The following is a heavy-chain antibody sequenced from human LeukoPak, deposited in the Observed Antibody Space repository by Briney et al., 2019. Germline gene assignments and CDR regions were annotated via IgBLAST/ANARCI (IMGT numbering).Heavy chain of an antibody. CDR2: ISSSGSTI. J-gene: IGHJ4*02. Sequence: GGSLRLSCAASGFTFSSYEMNWVRQAPGKGLEWVSYISSSGSTIYYADSVKGRFTISRDNSKNTLYLQMNSLRAEDTAVYYCAKDFLYGSGTTFDYWGQGTLVTVSS. CDR1: GFTFSSYE. CDR3: AKDFLYGSGTTFDY. D-gene: IGHD3-10*01. V-gene: IGHV3-48*03.